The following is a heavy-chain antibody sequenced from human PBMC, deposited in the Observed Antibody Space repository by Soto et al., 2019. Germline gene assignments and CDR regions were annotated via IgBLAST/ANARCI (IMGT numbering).Heavy chain of an antibody. Sequence: PGGSLRLSCVGSGFIFSNNAMHWVRQAPGKGLEWVAFISFDSSEIHYADSVKGRLTISRDNPRNTLFLHVNSPRADDTAVYYCAIARVADSSLDHWGQGTLVTVSS. J-gene: IGHJ4*02. CDR3: AIARVADSSLDH. D-gene: IGHD3-3*01. CDR2: ISFDSSEI. CDR1: GFIFSNNA. V-gene: IGHV3-30*01.